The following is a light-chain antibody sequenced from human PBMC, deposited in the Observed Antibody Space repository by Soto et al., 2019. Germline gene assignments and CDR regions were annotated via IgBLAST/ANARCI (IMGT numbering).Light chain of an antibody. V-gene: IGKV1-9*01. CDR1: QDIQTY. J-gene: IGKJ5*01. Sequence: IQLTQSPSFLSASVGDRVTITCRASQDIQTYLAWYQVKPGKAPKLLVYAASTSQSGVASKFSGSGSGTGFALTISGLQPEDFATYYCQQFKSYPVTFGQGTRLDIQ. CDR2: AAS. CDR3: QQFKSYPVT.